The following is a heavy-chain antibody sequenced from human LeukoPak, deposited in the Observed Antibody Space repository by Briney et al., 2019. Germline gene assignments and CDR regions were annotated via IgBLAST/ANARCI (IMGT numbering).Heavy chain of an antibody. CDR3: ARAPTTIFGVVLYGMDV. Sequence: ASVKVSCKASGYTFTSYYMHWVRQAPGQGLEWMGIINPSGGSTSYAQKFQGRVTMTRDTSTSTVYMELSSLRSEDTAVYYCARAPTTIFGVVLYGMDVWGQGTTVTVSS. D-gene: IGHD3-3*01. V-gene: IGHV1-46*01. CDR2: INPSGGST. J-gene: IGHJ6*02. CDR1: GYTFTSYY.